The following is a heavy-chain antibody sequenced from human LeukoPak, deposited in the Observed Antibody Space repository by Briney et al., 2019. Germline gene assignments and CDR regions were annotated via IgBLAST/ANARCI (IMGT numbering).Heavy chain of an antibody. CDR2: ISGGGIK. V-gene: IGHV3-48*03. CDR3: AREDTGVAFDI. Sequence: GGSLRLSCAASRFTFSSFEMNWVRQAPGKGLEWVSYISGGGIKHYADSVKGRFTISRDNAKNSLYLQMNSLRVEDTAVYYCAREDTGVAFDIWGQGTTVTV. D-gene: IGHD2-8*01. J-gene: IGHJ3*02. CDR1: RFTFSSFE.